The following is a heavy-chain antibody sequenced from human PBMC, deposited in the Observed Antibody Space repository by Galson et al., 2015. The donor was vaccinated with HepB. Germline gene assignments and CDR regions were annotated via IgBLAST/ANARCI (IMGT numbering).Heavy chain of an antibody. CDR3: AREKVGATNGIDY. Sequence: SVKVSCKASGCTFTGYYMHWVRQAPGQGLEWMGRINPNSGGTNYAQKFQGRVTMTRDTSISTAYMELSRLRSDDTAVYYCAREKVGATNGIDYWGQGTLVTVSS. V-gene: IGHV1-2*06. CDR2: INPNSGGT. CDR1: GCTFTGYY. D-gene: IGHD1-26*01. J-gene: IGHJ4*02.